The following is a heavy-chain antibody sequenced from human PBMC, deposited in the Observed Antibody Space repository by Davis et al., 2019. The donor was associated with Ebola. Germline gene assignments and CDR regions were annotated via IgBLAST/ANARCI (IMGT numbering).Heavy chain of an antibody. CDR2: ISSSGSST. CDR1: GFAFSNYD. Sequence: GESLKISCAASGFAFSNYDMTWLRQAPGKGMEWVSTISSSGSSTYSADSVRGRFTISRDNSKNTVFLQMNSLTGEDSAVYHCAKVLSPRSVAGALDVWGQGTTVTVSS. J-gene: IGHJ6*02. V-gene: IGHV3-23*01. CDR3: AKVLSPRSVAGALDV. D-gene: IGHD3-10*01.